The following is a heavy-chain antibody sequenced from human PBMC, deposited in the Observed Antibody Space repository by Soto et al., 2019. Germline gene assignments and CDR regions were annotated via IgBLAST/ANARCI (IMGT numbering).Heavy chain of an antibody. CDR2: MNPNSGNT. CDR3: ARIRTRITIFGVVTNDAFDI. V-gene: IGHV1-8*01. D-gene: IGHD3-3*01. CDR1: GYTFTSYD. Sequence: ASVKVSCKASGYTFTSYDINWVRQATGQGLEWIGWMNPNSGNTGYAQKLQGRVTMTRNTSISTAYMELSSLRSEDTAVYYCARIRTRITIFGVVTNDAFDIWGQGTMVTVSS. J-gene: IGHJ3*02.